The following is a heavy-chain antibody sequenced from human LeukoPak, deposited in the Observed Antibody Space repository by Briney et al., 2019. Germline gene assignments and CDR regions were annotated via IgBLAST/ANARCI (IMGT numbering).Heavy chain of an antibody. CDR1: GGSISSSSYY. CDR2: IYYSGST. V-gene: IGHV4-39*01. CDR3: ARVNVLRFLEWLPPYYFDY. J-gene: IGHJ4*02. D-gene: IGHD3-3*01. Sequence: SETLSLTCTVSGGSISSSSYYWGWIRQPPGKGLEWIGSIYYSGSTYYNPSLKSRVTISVDTSKNQFSLKLSSVTAADTAVYYCARVNVLRFLEWLPPYYFDYWGQGTLVTVSS.